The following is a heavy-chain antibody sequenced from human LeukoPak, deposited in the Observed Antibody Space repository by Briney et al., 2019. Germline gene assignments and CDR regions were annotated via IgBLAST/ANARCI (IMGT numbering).Heavy chain of an antibody. D-gene: IGHD3-22*01. V-gene: IGHV3-74*01. CDR1: GFTFSSYW. J-gene: IGHJ4*02. Sequence: PGGSLRLSCAASGFTFSSYWMHWVRQAPGKGLVWVSRINRDGSSTSYADSVKGRGTISRDNAKNTLYLQMNSLRAEDTAVYYCAKPPGITMLVVADWGQGTLVTVSS. CDR3: AKPPGITMLVVAD. CDR2: INRDGSST.